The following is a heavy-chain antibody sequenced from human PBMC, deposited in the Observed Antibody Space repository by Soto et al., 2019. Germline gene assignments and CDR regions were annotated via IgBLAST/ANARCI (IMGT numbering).Heavy chain of an antibody. V-gene: IGHV4-61*01. CDR3: ARDIRGYSRAFDY. Sequence: PSQTLSLACSVSVDSVNSDSYYWTWVRQPPGKGLEWIGYISSSGRTNYNPSLKSRVTISLDTSSNQFSLELTSVTAADTAIYYCARDIRGYSRAFDYWGQGTLVTVSS. CDR1: VDSVNSDSYY. CDR2: ISSSGRT. D-gene: IGHD5-18*01. J-gene: IGHJ4*02.